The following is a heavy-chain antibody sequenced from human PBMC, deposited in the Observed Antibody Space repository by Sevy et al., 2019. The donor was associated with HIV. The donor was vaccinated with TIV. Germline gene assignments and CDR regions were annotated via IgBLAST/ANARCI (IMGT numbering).Heavy chain of an antibody. D-gene: IGHD1-26*01. CDR1: GFTFSSYS. V-gene: IGHV3-48*02. CDR3: AAGWGSYYKFDY. CDR2: ISSSSSTM. J-gene: IGHJ4*02. Sequence: GGSLRLSCAASGFTFSSYSMNWVRQAPGKGLERVSYISSSSSTMYYADSVKGRFTISRDNAKNSLYLQMSSLRDEDTAVYYCAAGWGSYYKFDYWCQGTLVTVSS.